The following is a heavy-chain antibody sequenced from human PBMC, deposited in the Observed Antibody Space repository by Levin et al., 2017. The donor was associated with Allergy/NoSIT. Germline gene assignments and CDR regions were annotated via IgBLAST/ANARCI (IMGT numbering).Heavy chain of an antibody. J-gene: IGHJ4*02. CDR3: ARDDMERGFDS. CDR1: GGSISSGAYY. Sequence: SQTLSLTCSVSGGSISSGAYYWSWIRQHPGKGLEWIGYIYYGGSTHYNPSLKRRVAISVDTSKNQFSLQLTSVTAEDTAVYFCARDDMERGFDSWGQGTLVTVSS. CDR2: IYYGGST. V-gene: IGHV4-31*03. D-gene: IGHD1-1*01.